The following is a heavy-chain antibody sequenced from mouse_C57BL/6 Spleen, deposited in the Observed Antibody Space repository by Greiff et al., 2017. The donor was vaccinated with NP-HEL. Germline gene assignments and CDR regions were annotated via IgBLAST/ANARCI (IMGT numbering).Heavy chain of an antibody. D-gene: IGHD1-1*01. CDR3: TRSITTVVAGDD. CDR1: GYTFTDYE. CDR2: IDPETGGT. J-gene: IGHJ2*01. V-gene: IGHV1-15*01. Sequence: VQLQQSGAELVRPGASVTLSCKASGYTFTDYEMHWVKQTPVHGLEWIGAIDPETGGTAYNQKFKGKAILTADKSSSTAYMELRSLTSEDSAVYYCTRSITTVVAGDDWGQGTTLTVSS.